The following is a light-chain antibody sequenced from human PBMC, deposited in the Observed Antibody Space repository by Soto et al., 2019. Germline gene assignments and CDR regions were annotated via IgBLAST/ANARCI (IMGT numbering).Light chain of an antibody. V-gene: IGLV1-44*01. CDR1: NSNIGSDI. CDR3: GTWDGGLSGPFV. Sequence: QSVLTQPPSASGTPGQRATISCCGSNSNIGSDIVNCYQLLPGAAPEVLINTTNQRPSGVPERFSGSKSGTSASLAMSGLQSEDEANSSCGTWDGGLSGPFVFEPGTKVTVL. J-gene: IGLJ1*01. CDR2: TTN.